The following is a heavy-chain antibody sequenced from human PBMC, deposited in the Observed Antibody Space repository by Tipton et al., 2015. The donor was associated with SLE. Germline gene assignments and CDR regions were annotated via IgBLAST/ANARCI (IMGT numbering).Heavy chain of an antibody. V-gene: IGHV3-20*04. D-gene: IGHD3-16*01. CDR2: ITWDSGST. Sequence: SLRLSCAASGFTFDDFGLSWVRQVSGKGLEWVSGITWDSGSTAYGDSAEGRFTISRDNAKNSLYLQMNSLRAEDTALYYCGGGLSPRDAFDIWGQGTMVTVSS. CDR3: GGGLSPRDAFDI. CDR1: GFTFDDFG. J-gene: IGHJ3*02.